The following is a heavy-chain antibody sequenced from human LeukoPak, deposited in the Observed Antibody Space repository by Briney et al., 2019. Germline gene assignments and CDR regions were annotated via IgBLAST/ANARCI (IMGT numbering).Heavy chain of an antibody. J-gene: IGHJ4*02. D-gene: IGHD6-19*01. Sequence: GGSLRLSCAASGFTFSSYAMSWVRQAPGKGLERVSAISSSAGTTYYADSVKGRYTISRDNSKNTLYLQMNSLRADDTAVYYCARDGKSSGWYYWGQGTLVTVSS. CDR3: ARDGKSSGWYY. CDR2: ISSSAGTT. V-gene: IGHV3-23*01. CDR1: GFTFSSYA.